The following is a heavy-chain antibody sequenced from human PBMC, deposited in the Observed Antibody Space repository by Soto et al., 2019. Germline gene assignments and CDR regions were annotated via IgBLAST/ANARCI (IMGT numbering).Heavy chain of an antibody. CDR3: ARDQSRGAYSYGKWKS. CDR2: IIIVRSYT. J-gene: IGHJ5*02. CDR1: GFTFSDYS. V-gene: IGHV3-11*06. Sequence: PVGSLRLSCAASGFTFSDYSMTWIRQAPGKGLEWVSNIIIVRSYTNYADSVKGRFTISRDKATNTLYLQMNRLRAEDTAVYYCARDQSRGAYSYGKWKSWGQGTLATVP. D-gene: IGHD5-18*01.